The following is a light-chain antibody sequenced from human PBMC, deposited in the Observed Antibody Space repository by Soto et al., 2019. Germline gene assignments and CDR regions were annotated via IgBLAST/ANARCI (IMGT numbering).Light chain of an antibody. CDR2: GAS. J-gene: IGKJ4*01. CDR1: QSVSSSY. V-gene: IGKV3-20*01. Sequence: EIVLTQSPGTLSLSPGERATLSCRASQSVSSSYLAWYQQKPGKAPRLLIYGASSRATGIPDRFSGSGSGTDFTLTFSRLEPEDFAVYYCQQYGSSPRVTFGGGTKVEIK. CDR3: QQYGSSPRVT.